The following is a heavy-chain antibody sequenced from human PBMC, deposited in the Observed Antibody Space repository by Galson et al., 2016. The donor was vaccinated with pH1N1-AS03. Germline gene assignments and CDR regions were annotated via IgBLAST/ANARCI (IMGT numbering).Heavy chain of an antibody. Sequence: SLRLSCAASGFPFSGYSMNWVRQAPGKGLEWVSFISTSSSSIYYADSVKGRFTISRDNAQNLLYLQMNSLRAEDTAVYYCSRGDYCSSTSCFWPPLYGMDVWGQGTTVTVSS. D-gene: IGHD2-2*01. J-gene: IGHJ6*02. CDR1: GFPFSGYS. CDR2: ISTSSSSI. V-gene: IGHV3-21*01. CDR3: SRGDYCSSTSCFWPPLYGMDV.